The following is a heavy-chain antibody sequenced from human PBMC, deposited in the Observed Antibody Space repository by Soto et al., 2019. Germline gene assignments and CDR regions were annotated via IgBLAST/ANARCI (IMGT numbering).Heavy chain of an antibody. CDR3: ARKGPDYYDSGYYYYGMDV. CDR2: IIPIFGTA. D-gene: IGHD3-22*01. Sequence: GASVKVSCKASGGTFSSYAISWVRQAPGQGLEWMGGIIPIFGTANYAQKFQGRVTITADESTSTAYMELSSLRSAGTAVYYCARKGPDYYDSGYYYYGMDVWGQGTTVTVSS. V-gene: IGHV1-69*13. CDR1: GGTFSSYA. J-gene: IGHJ6*02.